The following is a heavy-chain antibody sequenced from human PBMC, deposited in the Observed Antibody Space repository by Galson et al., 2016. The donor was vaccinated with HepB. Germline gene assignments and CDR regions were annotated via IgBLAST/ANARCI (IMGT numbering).Heavy chain of an antibody. CDR3: ARSQIVATFTGFAY. D-gene: IGHD5-12*01. V-gene: IGHV1-69*13. Sequence: SVKVSCKASGGNLSRYTVTWVRQAPGQGLEWMGGIIPIFNTPNYARKFQGRVKITADDSASTVYMELSGLRSDDTAVYYCARSQIVATFTGFAYWGQGTRVTVSP. CDR1: GGNLSRYT. CDR2: IIPIFNTP. J-gene: IGHJ4*02.